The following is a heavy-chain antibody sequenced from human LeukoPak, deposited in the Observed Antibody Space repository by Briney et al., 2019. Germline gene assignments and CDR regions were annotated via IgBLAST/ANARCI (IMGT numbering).Heavy chain of an antibody. CDR3: ARDWGVDS. CDR1: GFTFRNYA. D-gene: IGHD3-10*01. V-gene: IGHV3-30*03. J-gene: IGHJ4*02. Sequence: TGGSLRLSCAASGFTFRNYAMAWVRQAPGKGLEWVAVTSYDGNNKYYADSVTGRFTISRDNSNNTLYLQMNSLRAEDTAVYYCARDWGVDSWGQGTLVTVSS. CDR2: TSYDGNNK.